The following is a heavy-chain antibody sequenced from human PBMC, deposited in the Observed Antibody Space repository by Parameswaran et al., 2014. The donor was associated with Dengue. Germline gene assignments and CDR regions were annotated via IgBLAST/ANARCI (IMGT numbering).Heavy chain of an antibody. CDR2: MYYSGNT. D-gene: IGHD6-19*01. V-gene: IGHV4-39*01. CDR3: GRQMVAGTSFDI. Sequence: PGKGLEWIGSMYYSGNTYYNPSLQSRVTISVDTSKNQFSLKLSSVTAADTAVYYCGRQMVAGTSFDIWGQGTMVTVSS. J-gene: IGHJ3*02.